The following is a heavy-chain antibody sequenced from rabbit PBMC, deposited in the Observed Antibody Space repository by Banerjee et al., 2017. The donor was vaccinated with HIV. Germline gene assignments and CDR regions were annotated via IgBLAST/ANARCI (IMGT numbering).Heavy chain of an antibody. D-gene: IGHD6-1*01. CDR1: GFDFSSYHM. CDR2: INAGSSGIT. Sequence: QEQLKETGGGLVQPGGSLTLSCKASGFDFSSYHMNWVRQAPGKGLEWIACINAGSSGITYYASWAKGRFTISKTSSTTVTLQMTSLTAADTATYFCTRLGLWGQGTLVTVS. V-gene: IGHV1S45*01. CDR3: TRLGL. J-gene: IGHJ3*01.